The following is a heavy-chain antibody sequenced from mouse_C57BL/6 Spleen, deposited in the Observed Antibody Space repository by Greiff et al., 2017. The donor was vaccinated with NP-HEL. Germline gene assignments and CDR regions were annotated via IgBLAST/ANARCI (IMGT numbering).Heavy chain of an antibody. J-gene: IGHJ4*01. Sequence: QVQLQQSGPELVKPGASVKISCKASGYAFSSSWMNWVKQRPGKGLEWIGRIYPGDGDTNYNGKFKGKATLTADKSSSTAYMQLSSLTSEDSAVYFCARWGYDGYYAMDYWGQGTSVTVSS. CDR1: GYAFSSSW. V-gene: IGHV1-82*01. CDR3: ARWGYDGYYAMDY. D-gene: IGHD2-3*01. CDR2: IYPGDGDT.